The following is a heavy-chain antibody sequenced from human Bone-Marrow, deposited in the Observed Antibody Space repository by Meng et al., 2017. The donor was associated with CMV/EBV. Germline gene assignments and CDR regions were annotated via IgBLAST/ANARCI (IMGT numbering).Heavy chain of an antibody. Sequence: SQTLSLTCAISGDSVSSNSAAWNWIRQSPSSGLEWLGRTYYRSKWYNDYAVSVKSRITINPDTAKNQFSLQLNSVTPEDTSVYYCARVHYYDSSGYYYGGWFDPWGQGTLVTVSS. V-gene: IGHV6-1*01. CDR2: TYYRSKWYN. J-gene: IGHJ5*02. CDR3: ARVHYYDSSGYYYGGWFDP. CDR1: GDSVSSNSAA. D-gene: IGHD3-22*01.